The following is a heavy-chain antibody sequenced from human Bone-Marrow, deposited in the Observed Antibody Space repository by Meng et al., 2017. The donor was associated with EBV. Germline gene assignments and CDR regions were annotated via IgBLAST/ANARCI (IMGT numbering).Heavy chain of an antibody. CDR2: ISSSSDYI. J-gene: IGHJ4*02. Sequence: EVQLVESGGXLVKPGGSLRLSCAASGFTFSNYSMNWVRQAPGKGLDWVSSISSSSDYIFYADSVRGRFTISRDNAKNSLYLQMNSLRAEDTAMYYCTRTSLKSGGQGTLVTVSS. V-gene: IGHV3-21*01. D-gene: IGHD4/OR15-4a*01. CDR3: TRTSLKS. CDR1: GFTFSNYS.